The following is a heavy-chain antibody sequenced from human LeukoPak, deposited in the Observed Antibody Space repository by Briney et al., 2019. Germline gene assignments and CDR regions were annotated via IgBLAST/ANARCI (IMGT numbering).Heavy chain of an antibody. CDR1: GGSISSSSYY. J-gene: IGHJ4*02. CDR3: ARDYKNYYDSSGPLGY. V-gene: IGHV4-39*07. CDR2: VYYSGST. Sequence: SETLSLTCTVSGGSISSSSYYWGWIRQPPGKGLEWIGSVYYSGSTNYNPSLKSRVTISVDKSKNQFSLKLSSVTAADTAVYYCARDYKNYYDSSGPLGYWGQGTLVTVSS. D-gene: IGHD3-22*01.